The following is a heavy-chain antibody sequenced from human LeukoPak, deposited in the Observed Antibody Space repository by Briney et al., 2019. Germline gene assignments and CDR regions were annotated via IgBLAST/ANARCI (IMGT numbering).Heavy chain of an antibody. V-gene: IGHV4-30-4*08. J-gene: IGHJ5*02. CDR2: IYYSGSS. CDR1: GGSISSGDYY. CDR3: ARVVPALLNWFDP. Sequence: SQTLSLTCTVSGGSISSGDYYWSWIRQPPGKGLEWIGYIYYSGSSYYNPSLKSRLTISVDTSKNQFSLRLNSVTAADTAVYYCARVVPALLNWFDPWGQGTLVIVSS. D-gene: IGHD2-2*01.